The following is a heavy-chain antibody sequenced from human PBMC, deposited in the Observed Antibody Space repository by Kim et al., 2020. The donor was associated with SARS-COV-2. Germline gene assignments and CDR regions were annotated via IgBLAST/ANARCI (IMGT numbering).Heavy chain of an antibody. Sequence: ASVKVSCKASGYTFTSYAMHWVRQAPGQRLEWMGWINAGNGNTKYSQKFQGRVTITRDTSASTAYMELSSLRSEDTAVYYCARERIAARRGYYGMDVWGQGTTVTVSS. D-gene: IGHD6-6*01. CDR3: ARERIAARRGYYGMDV. CDR2: INAGNGNT. J-gene: IGHJ6*02. V-gene: IGHV1-3*01. CDR1: GYTFTSYA.